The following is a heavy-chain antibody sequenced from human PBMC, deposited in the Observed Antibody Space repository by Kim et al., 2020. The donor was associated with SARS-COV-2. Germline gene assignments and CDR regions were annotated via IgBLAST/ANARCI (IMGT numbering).Heavy chain of an antibody. Sequence: DTVKGRFTISRDNSKNTLYLQMNSLRAEDMAVYYCARMGHDYGDFYFDYWGQGTLVTVSS. D-gene: IGHD4-17*01. CDR3: ARMGHDYGDFYFDY. J-gene: IGHJ4*02. V-gene: IGHV3-53*01.